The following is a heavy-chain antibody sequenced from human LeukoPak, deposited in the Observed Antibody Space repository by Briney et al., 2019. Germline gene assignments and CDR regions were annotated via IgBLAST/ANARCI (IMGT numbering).Heavy chain of an antibody. CDR1: GFTFSSYS. Sequence: GGSLRLSCAASGFTFSSYSMNWVRQAPGKGLEWVSYISSSSSTIYYADSVKGRFTISRDNSKNTLYLQMNSLRAEDTAVYYCAKDTACSSTSCLHYYFDYWGQGTLVTVSS. CDR3: AKDTACSSTSCLHYYFDY. V-gene: IGHV3-48*01. D-gene: IGHD2-2*01. CDR2: ISSSSSTI. J-gene: IGHJ4*02.